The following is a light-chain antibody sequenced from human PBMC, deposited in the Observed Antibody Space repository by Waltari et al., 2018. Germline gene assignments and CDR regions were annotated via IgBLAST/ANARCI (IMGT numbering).Light chain of an antibody. V-gene: IGKV3-20*01. Sequence: EIVFTQSPATLPLSLGGRATVSCRASPSVSRALAWYQQKPGQAPRLLIYGASTRATGIPDRFSGSGSGTDFSLTISRLEPDDFAVYYCQHYLRLPVTFGQGTTVEI. CDR3: QHYLRLPVT. CDR1: PSVSRA. J-gene: IGKJ1*01. CDR2: GAS.